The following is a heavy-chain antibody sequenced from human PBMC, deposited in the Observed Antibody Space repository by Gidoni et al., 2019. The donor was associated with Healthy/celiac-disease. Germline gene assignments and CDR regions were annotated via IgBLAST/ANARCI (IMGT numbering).Heavy chain of an antibody. Sequence: EVQLFESGGGLLQPGGSLRLSCAASGFTFSSYALSWVRQAPGKGMEWVSAISGSGVSTYYADSVKGRFTISRDNSKNTLYLKMNSLRAEDTAVYYCAKISLVVVITTSFDYWGQGTLVTVSS. J-gene: IGHJ4*02. CDR2: ISGSGVST. CDR1: GFTFSSYA. V-gene: IGHV3-23*01. D-gene: IGHD3-22*01. CDR3: AKISLVVVITTSFDY.